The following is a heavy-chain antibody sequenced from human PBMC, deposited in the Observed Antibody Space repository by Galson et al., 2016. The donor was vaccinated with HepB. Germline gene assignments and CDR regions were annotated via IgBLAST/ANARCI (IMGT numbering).Heavy chain of an antibody. V-gene: IGHV3-74*01. CDR3: VSSPKQDFESSGHRYYYYYYGMHD. J-gene: IGHJ6*02. Sequence: SLRLSCAASGFTFSTYWMHWVRQVPGKGLVWVSRINSDGTSTSYADSVRGRFTISRDNARNTLYLQMNSLRVEDTAVYYCVSSPKQDFESSGHRYYYYYYGMHDWGQGTTVTVSS. D-gene: IGHD6-19*01. CDR2: INSDGTST. CDR1: GFTFSTYW.